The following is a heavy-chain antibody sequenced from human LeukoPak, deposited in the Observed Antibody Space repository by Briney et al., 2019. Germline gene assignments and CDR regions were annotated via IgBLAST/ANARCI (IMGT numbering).Heavy chain of an antibody. CDR2: IYTSGST. D-gene: IGHD3-3*01. CDR3: ARGTIGY. V-gene: IGHV4-61*02. CDR1: GGSISSGSYY. J-gene: IGHJ4*02. Sequence: SETLSLTCTVSGGSISSGSYYWSWIRQPAGKGLEWIGRIYTSGSTNYNPSLKSRVTISVDTSKNQFSLKLSSVTAADTAVYYCARGTIGYWGQGTLVTVSS.